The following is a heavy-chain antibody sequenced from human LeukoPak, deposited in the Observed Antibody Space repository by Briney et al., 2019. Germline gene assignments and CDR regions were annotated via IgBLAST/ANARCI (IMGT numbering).Heavy chain of an antibody. V-gene: IGHV3-23*01. Sequence: PGASLRLSCAASEFIFRNYAMSWVRQAPGKGLEWVSAITGSGDTTYYADSVKGRFTISRDNSKNTLYVEMNTLRAEDTAVYYCAKWGDYDILTGYYVSDFWGQGTLVTVSS. CDR2: ITGSGDTT. CDR1: EFIFRNYA. J-gene: IGHJ4*02. CDR3: AKWGDYDILTGYYVSDF. D-gene: IGHD3-9*01.